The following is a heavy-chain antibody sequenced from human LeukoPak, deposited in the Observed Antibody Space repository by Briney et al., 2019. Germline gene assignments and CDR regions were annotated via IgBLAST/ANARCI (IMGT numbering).Heavy chain of an antibody. Sequence: GGSLRLSCAASGFTFSDYYMSWIRQAPGKGLEWVSYISSSGSTIYYADSVKGRFTISRDNAKNSLYLQMNCLRAEDTAVYYCARDHSTVTKPADYWGQGTLVTVSS. CDR2: ISSSGSTI. CDR1: GFTFSDYY. CDR3: ARDHSTVTKPADY. V-gene: IGHV3-11*01. J-gene: IGHJ4*02. D-gene: IGHD4-11*01.